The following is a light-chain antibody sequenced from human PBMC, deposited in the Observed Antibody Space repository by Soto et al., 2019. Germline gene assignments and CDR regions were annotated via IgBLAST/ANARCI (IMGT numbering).Light chain of an antibody. V-gene: IGLV2-14*01. CDR1: SSDIGGYKY. Sequence: QSVLTQPASVSGSPGQSITISCTGTSSDIGGYKYVSWYQQNPDKAPKLMIYDVSYRPSGVSDRFSGSKSGNTASLTISGLQAEDEADYCCSSYTSINTHVFGTGTKVTVL. J-gene: IGLJ1*01. CDR3: SSYTSINTHV. CDR2: DVS.